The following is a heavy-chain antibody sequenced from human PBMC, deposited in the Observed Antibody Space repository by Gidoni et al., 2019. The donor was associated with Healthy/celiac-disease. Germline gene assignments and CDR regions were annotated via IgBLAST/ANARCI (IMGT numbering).Heavy chain of an antibody. J-gene: IGHJ4*02. CDR2: IYHSGST. D-gene: IGHD1-1*01. CDR3: ARKGWNGTRRYYFDY. CDR1: GGSISSSNW. V-gene: IGHV4-4*02. Sequence: QVQLQESGPGLVKSSGTLSLTCAVSGGSISSSNWWSWVRQPPGKGLEWTGEIYHSGSTNYNPSLKSRVTISVDKSKNQFSLKLSSVTAADTAVYYCARKGWNGTRRYYFDYWGQGTLVTVSS.